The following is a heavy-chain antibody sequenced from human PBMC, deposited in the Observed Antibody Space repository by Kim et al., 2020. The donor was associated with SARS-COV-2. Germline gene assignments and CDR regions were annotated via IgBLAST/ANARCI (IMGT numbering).Heavy chain of an antibody. V-gene: IGHV1-18*04. CDR2: ISAYNGNT. CDR3: AREASRSSRYYYYYGMDV. J-gene: IGHJ6*02. D-gene: IGHD6-13*01. Sequence: ASVKVSCKASGFTFTSYGISWVRQAPGQGLEWMGWISAYNGNTNYAQKLQGRVTMTTDTSTSTAYMELRSLRSDDTAVYYCAREASRSSRYYYYYGMDVWGQGTTVTVSS. CDR1: GFTFTSYG.